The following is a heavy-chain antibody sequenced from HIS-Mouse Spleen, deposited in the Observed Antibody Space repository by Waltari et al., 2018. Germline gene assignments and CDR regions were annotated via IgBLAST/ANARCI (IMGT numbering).Heavy chain of an antibody. J-gene: IGHJ4*02. CDR2: IYYSGST. Sequence: QLQLQESGPGLVKPSATLSLTCTVSGGSISSSSYYWGWLRRPPGKGLECIGSIYYSGSTYYNPSLKSRVTISVDTSKNQFSLKLSSVTAADTAVYYCARKQRGYCSGGSCYLFDYWGQGTLVTVSS. D-gene: IGHD2-15*01. CDR1: GGSISSSSYY. CDR3: ARKQRGYCSGGSCYLFDY. V-gene: IGHV4-39*07.